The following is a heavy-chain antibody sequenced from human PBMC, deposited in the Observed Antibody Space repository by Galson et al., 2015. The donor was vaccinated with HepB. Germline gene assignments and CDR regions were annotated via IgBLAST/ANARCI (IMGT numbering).Heavy chain of an antibody. CDR3: ARDLYGSGTRFDP. J-gene: IGHJ5*02. V-gene: IGHV4-4*02. CDR1: GGSISSSNW. CDR2: IYHSGST. D-gene: IGHD3-10*01. Sequence: LSLTCGVSGGSISSSNWWSWVRQPPGKGLEWIGEIYHSGSTNYNPSLKSRVTISVDKSKNQFSLKLNSVTAADTAVYYCARDLYGSGTRFDPWGQGTLVSVSS.